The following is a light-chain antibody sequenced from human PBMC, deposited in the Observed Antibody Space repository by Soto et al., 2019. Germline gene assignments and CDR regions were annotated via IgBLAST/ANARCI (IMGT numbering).Light chain of an antibody. V-gene: IGLV2-8*01. CDR3: RSYEGSDMFV. CDR2: EVR. Sequence: QSVLTQPPSASGSPGQSVTISCTGTSSDVGGYNYVSWYQQHPGKAPKLIIYEVRERPSGVPDRFSGSKSGNTASLTVSGLRAEDGADYYGRSYEGSDMFVFGTGTKLTVL. CDR1: SSDVGGYNY. J-gene: IGLJ1*01.